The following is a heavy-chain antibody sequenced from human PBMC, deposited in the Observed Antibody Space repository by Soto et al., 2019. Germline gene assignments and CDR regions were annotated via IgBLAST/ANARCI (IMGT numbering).Heavy chain of an antibody. CDR3: AARYYDFWSGLYYFDY. J-gene: IGHJ4*02. V-gene: IGHV1-24*01. D-gene: IGHD3-3*01. Sequence: ASVKVSCKVSGYTLTELSMHWVRQAPGKGLEWMGGFDPEDGETIYAQKFQGRVTMTEDTSTDTAYMELSSLRSEDTAVYYCAARYYDFWSGLYYFDYWGQGTLVTVS. CDR1: GYTLTELS. CDR2: FDPEDGET.